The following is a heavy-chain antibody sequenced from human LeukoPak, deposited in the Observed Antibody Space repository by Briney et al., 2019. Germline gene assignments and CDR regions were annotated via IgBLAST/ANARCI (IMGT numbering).Heavy chain of an antibody. J-gene: IGHJ4*02. CDR2: INEDGSEK. CDR3: ARDTRYIGTY. V-gene: IGHV3-7*01. Sequence: GGSLRLSCAASGLPFSTFWMGWVRQAPGKGLEWLATINEDGSEKYYVDSVKGRFTISRDNAKNSLHLEMNSLRAEDTGIYYCARDTRYIGTYWGLGTLVTVSS. CDR1: GLPFSTFW. D-gene: IGHD1-26*01.